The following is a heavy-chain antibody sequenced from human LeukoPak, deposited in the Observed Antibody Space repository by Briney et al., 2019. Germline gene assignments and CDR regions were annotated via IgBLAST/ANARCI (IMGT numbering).Heavy chain of an antibody. Sequence: PSETLSLTCTVSGGSISSSSYYWGWIRQPPGKGLEWIGSIYYSGSTYYNPSLKSRVTISVDTSKNQFSLKLSSVTAADTAVYYCARVANRQQLEYYFDYWGQGTLVTVSS. J-gene: IGHJ4*02. CDR2: IYYSGST. CDR1: GGSISSSSYY. V-gene: IGHV4-39*01. D-gene: IGHD6-13*01. CDR3: ARVANRQQLEYYFDY.